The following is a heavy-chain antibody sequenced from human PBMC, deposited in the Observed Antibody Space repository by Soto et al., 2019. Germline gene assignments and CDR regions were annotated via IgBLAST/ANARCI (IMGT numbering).Heavy chain of an antibody. CDR3: ARGVHYDSSGYYYFY. J-gene: IGHJ4*02. CDR2: IIPLFGTA. V-gene: IGHV1-69*01. D-gene: IGHD3-22*01. Sequence: QVQLVQSGAEVKKPGSSVKVSCKASGGTFSSYAMDWVRQAPGQGLEWMGGIIPLFGTANYAQKFQGKITITADESTSTVYMELRSLRSEDTAVYYCARGVHYDSSGYYYFYWGQGTLVTVSS. CDR1: GGTFSSYA.